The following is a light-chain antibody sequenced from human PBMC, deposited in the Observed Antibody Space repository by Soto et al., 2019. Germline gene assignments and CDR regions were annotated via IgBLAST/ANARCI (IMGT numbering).Light chain of an antibody. V-gene: IGKV1-12*01. Sequence: DIQMTQSTSSVSASVGDRVTITCRASQGISSWVAWYQQKPGKAPKLLIYAASSLQSGVPSRFSGSGSGTDFTLTISSLQTEDFATYYCQQANSFPYTVGQGTKREIK. CDR3: QQANSFPYT. CDR1: QGISSW. J-gene: IGKJ2*01. CDR2: AAS.